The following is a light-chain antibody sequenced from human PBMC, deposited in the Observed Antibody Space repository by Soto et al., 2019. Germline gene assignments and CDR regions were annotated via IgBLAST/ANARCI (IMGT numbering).Light chain of an antibody. CDR2: EGS. V-gene: IGLV2-23*01. Sequence: GLTQPASVFGSPGQSLTISCTGTSSDVGSSNFVSWYQQHPGKAPKLIIYEGSRRPSGVSGRFSGSKSGNAASLTISGLQAEDEADYYCCSFPGTSTLYVFGSGTKVTVL. CDR3: CSFPGTSTLYV. CDR1: SSDVGSSNF. J-gene: IGLJ1*01.